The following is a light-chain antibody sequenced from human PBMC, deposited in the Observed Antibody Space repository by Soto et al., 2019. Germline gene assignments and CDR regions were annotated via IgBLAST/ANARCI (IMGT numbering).Light chain of an antibody. CDR2: GAS. CDR3: QQYNNWPRT. Sequence: EIVMTQSPATLSVSPGERATLSCRASQSVSSNLAWFQQKPGQAPRLLIYGASTRATGIPARFSGSGSGTEVTLIISSLQSEDFAVYYCQQYNNWPRTFGRGTKVEI. CDR1: QSVSSN. V-gene: IGKV3D-15*01. J-gene: IGKJ1*01.